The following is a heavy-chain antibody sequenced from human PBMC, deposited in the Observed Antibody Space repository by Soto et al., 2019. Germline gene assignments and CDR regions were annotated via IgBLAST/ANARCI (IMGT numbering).Heavy chain of an antibody. V-gene: IGHV1-46*03. Sequence: ASAKVSCKASGYTFTSYYMHWVRQAPGQGLEWMGIINPSGGSTSYAQKFQGRVTMTRDTSTSTVYMELSSLRSEDTAVYYCARDMVKPPSIVVVPAAGGNWFDPWGQGTLVTVSS. CDR1: GYTFTSYY. CDR2: INPSGGST. D-gene: IGHD2-2*01. CDR3: ARDMVKPPSIVVVPAAGGNWFDP. J-gene: IGHJ5*02.